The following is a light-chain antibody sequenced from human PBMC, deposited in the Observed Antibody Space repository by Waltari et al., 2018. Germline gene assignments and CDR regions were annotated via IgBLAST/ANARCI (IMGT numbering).Light chain of an antibody. V-gene: IGKV3-20*01. Sequence: VLTQSPGTLPLSPGETAHPSCRASQSAAYANYFGWFKQRPGQAPRLLIHAASTRATGVPDRFSGSGSGTDLTLTISRLEPEDFAVYYCLHYGSSPRVIFGQGTRLEIK. CDR1: QSAAYANY. CDR3: LHYGSSPRVI. CDR2: AAS. J-gene: IGKJ2*01.